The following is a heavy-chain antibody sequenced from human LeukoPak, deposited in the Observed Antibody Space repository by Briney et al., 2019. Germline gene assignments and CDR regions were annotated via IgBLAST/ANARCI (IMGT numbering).Heavy chain of an antibody. V-gene: IGHV1-2*02. CDR1: GYTFTGYY. CDR3: VLLGSVRVFGVPRGFDY. Sequence: ASVKVSCKASGYTFTGYYMHWVRQAPGQGLEWMGWINPNSGGTNYAQKFQGRVTMTRDTSISTAYMELSRLRSDDTAVYYGVLLGSVRVFGVPRGFDYWGQGTLVTVSS. D-gene: IGHD3-3*01. J-gene: IGHJ4*02. CDR2: INPNSGGT.